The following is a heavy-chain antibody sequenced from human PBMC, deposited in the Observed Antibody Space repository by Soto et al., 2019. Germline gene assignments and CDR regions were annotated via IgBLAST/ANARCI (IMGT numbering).Heavy chain of an antibody. CDR2: ISGSGTMK. J-gene: IGHJ4*02. Sequence: PGGSLTLSCAASGFTFRNHAMTWVRQAPGKGLEWVSGISGSGTMKYYADSVRGHFIISRENAKNTLHLQMDNLRVEDTAVYYCAKEAEENEQVPIPGDNWGQGTLVTVSS. CDR3: AKEAEENEQVPIPGDN. D-gene: IGHD2-2*02. CDR1: GFTFRNHA. V-gene: IGHV3-23*01.